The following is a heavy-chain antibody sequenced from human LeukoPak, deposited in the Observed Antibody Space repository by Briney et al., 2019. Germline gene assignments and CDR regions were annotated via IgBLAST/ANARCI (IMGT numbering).Heavy chain of an antibody. CDR1: GYTFTSYA. CDR2: INTNTGNP. V-gene: IGHV7-4-1*02. D-gene: IGHD6-13*01. CDR3: ARDDSSSWYESILLYYYYGMDV. J-gene: IGHJ6*02. Sequence: ASVKVSCKASGYTFTSYAMNWVRQAPGQGLEWMGWINTNTGNPTYAQGFTGRFVFSLDTSVSTAYLRISSLKAEDTAVYYCARDDSSSWYESILLYYYYGMDVWGQGATVTVSS.